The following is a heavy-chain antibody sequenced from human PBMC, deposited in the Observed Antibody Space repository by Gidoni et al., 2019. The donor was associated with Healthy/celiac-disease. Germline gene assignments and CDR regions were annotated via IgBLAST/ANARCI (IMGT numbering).Heavy chain of an antibody. D-gene: IGHD5-12*01. CDR3: AREGGRQRWLQSTNWFDP. V-gene: IGHV1-69*01. CDR1: GGTFSSYA. J-gene: IGHJ5*02. Sequence: QVQLVQSGAEVKKPGSSVKVSCKASGGTFSSYAISWVRQAPGQGLEWMGGIIPIFGTANYAQKFQGRVTITADESTSTAYMELSSLRSEDTAVYYCAREGGRQRWLQSTNWFDPWGQGTLVTVSS. CDR2: IIPIFGTA.